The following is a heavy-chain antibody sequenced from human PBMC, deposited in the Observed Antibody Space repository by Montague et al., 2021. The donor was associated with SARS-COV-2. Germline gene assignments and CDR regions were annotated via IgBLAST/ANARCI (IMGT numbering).Heavy chain of an antibody. J-gene: IGHJ6*02. D-gene: IGHD3-9*01. CDR1: GGSISSSSYY. CDR3: ARDGSLRIEILIGPRHYYYGMDV. V-gene: IGHV4-39*07. CDR2: IYYSGST. Sequence: SETLYLTCNVSGGSISSSSYYWGWIRQPPGKGLEWIGCIYYSGSTYYNPSLKSRVTISVDTSKNQFSLKLSSVTAADTAVYYCARDGSLRIEILIGPRHYYYGMDVWGQGTTVTVSS.